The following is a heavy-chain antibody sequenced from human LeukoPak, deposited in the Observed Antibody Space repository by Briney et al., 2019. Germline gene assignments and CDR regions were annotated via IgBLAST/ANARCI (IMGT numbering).Heavy chain of an antibody. CDR2: FNYSAGT. CDR3: ARDSRRELLHAFDI. V-gene: IGHV4-59*01. J-gene: IGHJ3*02. CDR1: GGSISTYY. D-gene: IGHD1-26*01. Sequence: SETLSLTCTVSGGSISTYYWSGIRQPPGKGLEGVAYFNYSAGTNYNPSLKSRVTISVDTSKNQFSLKLNSVTAADTAVYYCARDSRRELLHAFDIWGQGTMVTVSS.